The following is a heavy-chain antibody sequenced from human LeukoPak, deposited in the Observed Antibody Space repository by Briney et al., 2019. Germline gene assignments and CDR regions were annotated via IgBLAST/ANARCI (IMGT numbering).Heavy chain of an antibody. Sequence: PGRSLRLSCAASGFTFSSYGMHWVRQAPGKGLEWVAVISYDGSNKYYADSVKGRFTISRDNAKNSLFLQMDSLRAEDTAVYYCARTMQLGDYWGQGTLVTVSS. CDR1: GFTFSSYG. CDR3: ARTMQLGDY. CDR2: ISYDGSNK. V-gene: IGHV3-30*03. D-gene: IGHD6-13*01. J-gene: IGHJ4*02.